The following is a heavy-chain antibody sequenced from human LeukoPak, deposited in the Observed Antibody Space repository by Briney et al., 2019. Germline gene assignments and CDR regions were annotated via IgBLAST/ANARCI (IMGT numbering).Heavy chain of an antibody. Sequence: GGSLRLSCATSGFTFSTYVMHWVRQAPGKGLEWVAVIWYDGSNKYYADSVKGRFTISRDNSKNTLYLQMNSLRAEDTAVYYCARAVAGLYWYFDLWGRGTLVTVSS. CDR3: ARAVAGLYWYFDL. D-gene: IGHD6-19*01. CDR2: IWYDGSNK. V-gene: IGHV3-33*08. J-gene: IGHJ2*01. CDR1: GFTFSTYV.